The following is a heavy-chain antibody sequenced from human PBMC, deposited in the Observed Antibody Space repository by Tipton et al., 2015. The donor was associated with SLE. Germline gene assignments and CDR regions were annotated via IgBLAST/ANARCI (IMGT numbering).Heavy chain of an antibody. V-gene: IGHV4-34*01. Sequence: GLVKPSETLSLTCAVSGGSFTMYYWSWIRQSPGKGLEWIGEINHSGSTNYNPSLKARVTLSADTSKNRFSLKLNSVTAADTAVYYCARDLGEGYMDVWGKGTTVTV. CDR2: INHSGST. CDR3: ARDLGEGYMDV. CDR1: GGSFTMYY. D-gene: IGHD3-10*01. J-gene: IGHJ6*03.